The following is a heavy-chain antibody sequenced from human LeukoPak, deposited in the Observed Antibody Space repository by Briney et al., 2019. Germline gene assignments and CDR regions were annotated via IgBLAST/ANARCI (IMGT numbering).Heavy chain of an antibody. J-gene: IGHJ4*02. CDR3: ARGAPAYYDFWSGYYEPPRDY. CDR1: GYTFTSYY. Sequence: GASVKVSCKASGYTFTSYYMHWVRQAPGQGLEWMGWINPNSGGTNYAQKFQGRVTMTRDTSISTAYMELSRLRSDDTAVYYCARGAPAYYDFWSGYYEPPRDYWGQGTLVTVSS. V-gene: IGHV1-2*02. D-gene: IGHD3-3*01. CDR2: INPNSGGT.